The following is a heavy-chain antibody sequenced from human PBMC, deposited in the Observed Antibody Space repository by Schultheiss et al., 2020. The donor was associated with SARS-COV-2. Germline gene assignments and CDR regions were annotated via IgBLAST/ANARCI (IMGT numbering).Heavy chain of an antibody. Sequence: SETLSLTCAVYGGSFSGYYWSWIRQPPGKGLEWIGYIYYSGSTNYNPSLKSRVTISVDTSKNQFSLKLSSVTAADTAVYYCARSGPYDFWSGYYGNYFDYWGQGTLVTVSS. CDR2: IYYSGST. J-gene: IGHJ4*02. CDR3: ARSGPYDFWSGYYGNYFDY. CDR1: GGSFSGYY. V-gene: IGHV4-59*08. D-gene: IGHD3-3*01.